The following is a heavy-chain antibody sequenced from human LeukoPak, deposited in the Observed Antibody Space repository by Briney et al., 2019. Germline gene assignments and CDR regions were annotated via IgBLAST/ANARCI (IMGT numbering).Heavy chain of an antibody. CDR1: GYTFNGYY. Sequence: ASVKVSCKASGYTFNGYYMHWVRQAPGQGLEWMGWINPNSGGTNYAQKFQGRVTMTRDTSISTAYMELSRLRSDDTAVYYCARAPKDIVVVPASWWFDPWGQGTLVTVSS. J-gene: IGHJ5*02. CDR2: INPNSGGT. V-gene: IGHV1-2*02. D-gene: IGHD2-2*01. CDR3: ARAPKDIVVVPASWWFDP.